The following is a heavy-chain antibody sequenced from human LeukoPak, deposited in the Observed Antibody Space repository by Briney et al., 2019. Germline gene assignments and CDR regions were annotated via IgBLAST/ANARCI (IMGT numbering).Heavy chain of an antibody. D-gene: IGHD5-12*01. V-gene: IGHV4-59*01. CDR3: ARDWGEGYSGYDYGRSYFDY. J-gene: IGHJ4*02. CDR2: IYYSGST. CDR1: GGSISSYY. Sequence: PSETLSLTCTVSGGSISSYYWSWIRQPPGKGLEWIGYIYYSGSTNYNPSLKSRVTISVDTSKNQFSLKLSSVTAADTAVYYCARDWGEGYSGYDYGRSYFDYWGQGTLATVSS.